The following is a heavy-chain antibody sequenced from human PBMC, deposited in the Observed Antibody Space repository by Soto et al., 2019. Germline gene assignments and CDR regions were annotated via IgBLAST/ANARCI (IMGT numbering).Heavy chain of an antibody. CDR3: ARAPRGYPYFAY. J-gene: IGHJ4*02. D-gene: IGHD1-1*01. V-gene: IGHV1-8*01. Sequence: ASVKGSCKASGYSFTSYDINWVRQATGQGLEWMGWMNPNSGNTGYAQKFQGRVTMTRNTSISTAYMELSSLRSEDTAVYYCARAPRGYPYFAYWGQGTLVTVSS. CDR2: MNPNSGNT. CDR1: GYSFTSYD.